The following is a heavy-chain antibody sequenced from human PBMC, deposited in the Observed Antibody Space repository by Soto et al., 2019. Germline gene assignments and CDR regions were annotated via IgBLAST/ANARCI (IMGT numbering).Heavy chain of an antibody. Sequence: SETLSLTCTVSGGSVSSESHYLRWIRHTSGKGLEWIVYIYYNWSTNYNHSLKGRVTMSVDTSRDQVSLSLRSVTRADTAVYYCARDQYDFRSGSYYYAMEVWGQGTKVTVSS. CDR3: ARDQYDFRSGSYYYAMEV. CDR2: IYYNWST. V-gene: IGHV4-61*01. J-gene: IGHJ6*02. D-gene: IGHD3-3*01. CDR1: GGSVSSESHY.